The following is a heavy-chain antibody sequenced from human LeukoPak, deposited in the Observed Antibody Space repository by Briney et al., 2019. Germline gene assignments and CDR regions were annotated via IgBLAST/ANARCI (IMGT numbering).Heavy chain of an antibody. D-gene: IGHD3-22*01. CDR2: ISDSAGKT. CDR3: AKRGVVIRVILVGFHKEAYYFDS. Sequence: PGGSLRLFCAVSVITLSNYGMSWVRQAPGKGLEWVAGISDSAGKTNYADSVKGRFTISRDSPKNTLYLQMNSLRAEDTAVYFCAKRGVVIRVILVGFHKEAYYFDSWGQGALVTVSS. V-gene: IGHV3-23*01. J-gene: IGHJ4*02. CDR1: VITLSNYG.